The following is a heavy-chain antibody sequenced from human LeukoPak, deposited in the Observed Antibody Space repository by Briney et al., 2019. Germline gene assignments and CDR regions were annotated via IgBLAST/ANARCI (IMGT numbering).Heavy chain of an antibody. CDR3: ASSRYDSSGYYGIIAY. CDR2: ISGSGGST. D-gene: IGHD3-22*01. J-gene: IGHJ4*02. V-gene: IGHV3-23*01. CDR1: GFTFSSYA. Sequence: QPGGSLRLSCAASGFTFSSYAMSWVRQAPGKGLEWVSAISGSGGSTYYADSVKGRFTISRDNAKNSLYLQMNSLRAEDTAVYYCASSRYDSSGYYGIIAYWGQGTLVTVSS.